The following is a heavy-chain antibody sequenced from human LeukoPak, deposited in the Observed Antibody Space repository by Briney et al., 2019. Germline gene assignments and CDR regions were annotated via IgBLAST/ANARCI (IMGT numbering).Heavy chain of an antibody. J-gene: IGHJ4*02. CDR3: ARDQYDTWSRRGNFDS. D-gene: IGHD3/OR15-3a*01. V-gene: IGHV3-7*03. CDR2: IKLDGSEK. CDR1: GFSFGKYW. Sequence: GGSLRLSCVASGFSFGKYWMSWVRQAPGKGLEWVANIKLDGSEKNYVDSVKGRFTISRDNTKNSLYLQMNSLRAEDTAVFYCARDQYDTWSRRGNFDSWGLGTLVIVSS.